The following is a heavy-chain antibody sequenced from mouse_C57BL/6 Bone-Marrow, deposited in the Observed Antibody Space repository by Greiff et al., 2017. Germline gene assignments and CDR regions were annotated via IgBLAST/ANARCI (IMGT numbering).Heavy chain of an antibody. CDR3: ESGIFYYFDY. CDR1: GYTFTSYG. D-gene: IGHD4-1*01. J-gene: IGHJ2*01. CDR2: IYPRSGNT. V-gene: IGHV1-81*01. Sequence: VKLMESGAELARPGASVKLSCKASGYTFTSYGISWVKQRTGQGLEWIGEIYPRSGNTYYNEKFKGKATLTADKSSSTAYMELRSLTSEDSAVYFCESGIFYYFDYWGQGTTLTVSS.